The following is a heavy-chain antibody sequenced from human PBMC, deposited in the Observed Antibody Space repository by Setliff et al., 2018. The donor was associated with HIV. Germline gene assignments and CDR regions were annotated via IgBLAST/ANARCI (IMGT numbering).Heavy chain of an antibody. D-gene: IGHD7-27*01. CDR2: ITSGSTYV. CDR3: ARQGNWEFDY. CDR1: GFTFTDYT. V-gene: IGHV3-21*01. J-gene: IGHJ4*02. Sequence: GESLKISCAASGFTFTDYTMNWVRQAPGKGLEWVSSITSGSTYVNYADSVKGRFSISRDNSKNSLYLQMISLRAEDTALYYCARQGNWEFDYWGQGTRVTVSS.